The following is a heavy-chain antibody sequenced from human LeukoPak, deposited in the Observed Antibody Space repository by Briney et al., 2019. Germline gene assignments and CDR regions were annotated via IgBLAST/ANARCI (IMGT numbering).Heavy chain of an antibody. CDR1: GYSISSGYY. D-gene: IGHD3-10*01. V-gene: IGHV4-38-2*01. J-gene: IGHJ2*01. Sequence: SETLSLTCAVSGYSISSGYYWGWIRQPPGKGLEWIGSIYHSGSTYYNPSLKSRVTISVDTSKNQFSLKLSSVTAADTAVYYCARSPTGDDLWGRGTLVTVSS. CDR2: IYHSGST. CDR3: ARSPTGDDL.